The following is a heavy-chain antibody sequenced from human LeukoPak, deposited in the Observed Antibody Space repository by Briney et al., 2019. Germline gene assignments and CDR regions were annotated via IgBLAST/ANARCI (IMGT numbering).Heavy chain of an antibody. CDR1: GFTFSSSW. Sequence: GGSLRLSCAASGFTFSSSWMHWVRQPPGRGLVWVSRISSDGSSTIYADSVKARFTISRDNAKNTLYLQMNSLRVEDTAVYFCARDWGGYGPTSHDYWGQGTLVTVSS. V-gene: IGHV3-74*01. J-gene: IGHJ4*02. D-gene: IGHD3-16*01. CDR3: ARDWGGYGPTSHDY. CDR2: ISSDGSST.